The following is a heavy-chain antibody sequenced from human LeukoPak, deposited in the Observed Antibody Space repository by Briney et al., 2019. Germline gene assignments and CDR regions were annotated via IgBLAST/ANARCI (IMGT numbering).Heavy chain of an antibody. V-gene: IGHV3-23*01. CDR1: GLTFSQYG. D-gene: IGHD1-14*01. Sequence: PGGSLRLSCAASGLTFSQYGMSWVRQAPGKGLEWVSGISGSGTTTYYADSVRGRFTISRDNSKNTLYLQMHSLRVEDAAVYYCAKGHTDSGTGFDCWGQGTLVTVSP. CDR2: ISGSGTTT. CDR3: AKGHTDSGTGFDC. J-gene: IGHJ4*02.